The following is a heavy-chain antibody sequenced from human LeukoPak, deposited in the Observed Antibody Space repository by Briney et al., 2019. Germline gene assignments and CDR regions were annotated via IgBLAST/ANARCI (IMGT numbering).Heavy chain of an antibody. Sequence: SVKVSCKASGYTFTSYGISWVRQAPGQGLEWMGGIIPIFGTANYAQKFQGRVTITADESTSTAYMELSSLRSEDTAVYYCARLMGSSEWGQGTLVTVSS. CDR2: IIPIFGTA. CDR3: ARLMGSSE. CDR1: GYTFTSYG. J-gene: IGHJ4*02. D-gene: IGHD1-26*01. V-gene: IGHV1-69*13.